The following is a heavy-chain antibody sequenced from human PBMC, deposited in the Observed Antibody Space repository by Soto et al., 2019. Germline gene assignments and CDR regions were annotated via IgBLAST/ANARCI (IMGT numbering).Heavy chain of an antibody. J-gene: IGHJ4*02. CDR2: INPSGGST. CDR3: ARDPSNCSGCRCYCFDY. Sequence: QVQLVQSGAEVKKPGASVKVSCKASGYTFTNYYIHWVRQAPGQGLEWMGIINPSGGSTTYAQKFQDRITMTRDTSTSTVYMELSSLRSEDTDVYHCARDPSNCSGCRCYCFDYWGQGTLVTVSS. CDR1: GYTFTNYY. V-gene: IGHV1-46*03. D-gene: IGHD2-15*01.